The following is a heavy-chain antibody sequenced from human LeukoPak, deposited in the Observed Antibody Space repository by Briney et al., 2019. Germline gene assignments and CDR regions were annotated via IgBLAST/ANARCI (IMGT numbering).Heavy chain of an antibody. J-gene: IGHJ4*02. CDR3: ARGDYGLYFFDS. V-gene: IGHV4-31*03. CDR2: FYYSRTT. D-gene: IGHD4-17*01. Sequence: PSETLSLTCTVSGGSISRGGYYWNWIRQHPREGLEWIGYFYYSRTTSYNPSLKSRATISVDTSNNQFSLKLSSVTAADTAVYYCARGDYGLYFFDSWGRGTLATVSS. CDR1: GGSISRGGYY.